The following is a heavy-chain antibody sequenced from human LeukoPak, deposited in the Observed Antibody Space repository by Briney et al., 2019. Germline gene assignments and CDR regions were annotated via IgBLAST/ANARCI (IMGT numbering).Heavy chain of an antibody. V-gene: IGHV3-23*01. D-gene: IGHD5-24*01. Sequence: GGSLRLSCAASGFTFSSHWMTWVRQAPRKGLEWVSGISGSGGSIYYADSVKGRFTISRDNSQNMLYLQMNSLRAEDTAVYYCAKDRQYLDGFFDSWGQGTQVTVSS. CDR3: AKDRQYLDGFFDS. J-gene: IGHJ4*02. CDR1: GFTFSSHW. CDR2: ISGSGGSI.